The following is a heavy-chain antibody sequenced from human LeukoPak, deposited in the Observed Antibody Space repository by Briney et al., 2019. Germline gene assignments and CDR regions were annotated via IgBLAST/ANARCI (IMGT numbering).Heavy chain of an antibody. J-gene: IGHJ4*02. CDR2: INHSGST. V-gene: IGHV4-34*01. CDR3: ARGLEANKLTS. Sequence: PSETLSLTCAVSGGSFSGSYWSWIRQPPGEGLAWIGEINHSGSTNYNPSLKSRVTMSVDTSMNQFSLKLSSVTAADTAVYYCARGLEANKLTSWGQGTLVTVSS. CDR1: GGSFSGSY. D-gene: IGHD1/OR15-1a*01.